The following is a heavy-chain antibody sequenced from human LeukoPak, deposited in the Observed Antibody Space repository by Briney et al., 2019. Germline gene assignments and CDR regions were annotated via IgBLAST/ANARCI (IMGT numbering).Heavy chain of an antibody. J-gene: IGHJ4*02. CDR3: ASRAASVTLGY. CDR1: GYTFIGYY. D-gene: IGHD2-15*01. CDR2: MNPSSGVT. Sequence: ASVKVSCKASGYTFIGYYMHWVRQAPGQGLEWMGRMNPSSGVTNYAQKFQGRVTMTRDTSINTAYLDLSALKSDDTAVYYCASRAASVTLGYWGQGTLVTVSS. V-gene: IGHV1-2*06.